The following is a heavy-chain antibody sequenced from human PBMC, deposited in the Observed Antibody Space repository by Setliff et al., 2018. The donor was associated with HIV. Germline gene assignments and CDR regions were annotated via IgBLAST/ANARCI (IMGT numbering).Heavy chain of an antibody. CDR2: IIPLYGTA. D-gene: IGHD6-25*01. V-gene: IGHV1-69*13. CDR3: ARGPLLNSAYYLYY. Sequence: GASVKVSCKASGGTFSDYAISWVRQAPGQGLQWMGGIIPLYGTANYAQKFQGRVKIIADETTRTAYMELSSLISEDTAVYYCARGPLLNSAYYLYYWGQGTLVTVSS. CDR1: GGTFSDYA. J-gene: IGHJ4*02.